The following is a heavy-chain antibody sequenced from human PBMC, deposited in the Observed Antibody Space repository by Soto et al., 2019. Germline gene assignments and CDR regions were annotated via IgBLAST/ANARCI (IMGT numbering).Heavy chain of an antibody. Sequence: QVQLVESGGGVVQPGRSLRLSCAASGFTFSSYGMHWVRQAPGKGLEWVAVISYDGSNKYYADSVKGRFTISRDNSKNTLYLQMNSLRAEDTAVYYCAKGPYPLAPYSYYGMDGWGQGTTVTVSS. CDR1: GFTFSSYG. J-gene: IGHJ6*02. CDR2: ISYDGSNK. V-gene: IGHV3-30*18. CDR3: AKGPYPLAPYSYYGMDG.